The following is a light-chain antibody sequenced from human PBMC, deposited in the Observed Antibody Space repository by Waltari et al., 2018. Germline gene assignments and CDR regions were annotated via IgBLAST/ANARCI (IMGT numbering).Light chain of an antibody. CDR3: SSYTTSSTLG. CDR1: SSDVGGYNS. J-gene: IGLJ2*01. V-gene: IGLV2-14*03. CDR2: DVS. Sequence: QSALTHPASVSGSPGQSITISCTGSSSDVGGYNSVSWYQQYPGKAPKLMIYDVSNRPSGVSNRFSGSKSGNTASLTISGLQAEDEADYYCSSYTTSSTLGFGGGTKLTVL.